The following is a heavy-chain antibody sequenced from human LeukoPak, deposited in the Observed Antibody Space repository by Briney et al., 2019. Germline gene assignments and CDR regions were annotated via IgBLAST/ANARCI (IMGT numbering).Heavy chain of an antibody. CDR1: GFSFSNYG. CDR2: ISRTGNIV. CDR3: ANLTH. Sequence: GVSLRLSCVATGFSFSNYGMHWVRQAPGKGLEWVSYISRTGNIVYYADSVKGRFTISRDNAKDPLFLQMDSLRDEDTAVYYCANLTHWGQGILVTVSS. D-gene: IGHD2-21*02. J-gene: IGHJ4*02. V-gene: IGHV3-48*02.